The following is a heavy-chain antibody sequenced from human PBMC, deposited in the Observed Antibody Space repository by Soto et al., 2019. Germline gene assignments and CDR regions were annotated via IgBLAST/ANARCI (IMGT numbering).Heavy chain of an antibody. CDR2: IYPGDSDT. CDR1: GYSFTSYW. CDR3: AATYYYASGSREGFDY. V-gene: IGHV5-51*01. Sequence: GESLKISCKGSGYSFTSYWIGWVRQMPGKGLEWMGIIYPGDSDTRYSPSFQGQVTISADKSISTAYLQWSSLKASDTAMYYCAATYYYASGSREGFDYWGQGTLVTVSS. D-gene: IGHD3-10*01. J-gene: IGHJ4*02.